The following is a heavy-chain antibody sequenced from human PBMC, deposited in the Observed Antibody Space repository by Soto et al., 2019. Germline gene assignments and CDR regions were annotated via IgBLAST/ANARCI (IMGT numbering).Heavy chain of an antibody. Sequence: GGSLRLSCEGSGFTFGKYSMKWVRQAPGKGLGWVSYIGTAGGYIFYSDSVNGRFTISRDNTKNSLYLQMNSLRAEDTAVYYCARDPNDDFWSGHSHYFDYWGQGTLVTVSS. CDR1: GFTFGKYS. D-gene: IGHD3-3*01. J-gene: IGHJ4*02. V-gene: IGHV3-21*04. CDR3: ARDPNDDFWSGHSHYFDY. CDR2: IGTAGGYI.